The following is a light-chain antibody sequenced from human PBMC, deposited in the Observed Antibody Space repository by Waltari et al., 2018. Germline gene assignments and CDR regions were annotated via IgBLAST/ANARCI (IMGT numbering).Light chain of an antibody. V-gene: IGKV1-39*01. CDR1: QSIGSY. CDR2: AAS. CDR3: QQSYSTPPYT. J-gene: IGKJ2*01. Sequence: DIQMTQSPSSLSASVGDRVTITCRASQSIGSYLNWYLQKPGKAPKLLIYAASTLQSGFPSRFSGSGSGTDFTLTISSLQPEDFATYYCQQSYSTPPYTFGQGTKLEIK.